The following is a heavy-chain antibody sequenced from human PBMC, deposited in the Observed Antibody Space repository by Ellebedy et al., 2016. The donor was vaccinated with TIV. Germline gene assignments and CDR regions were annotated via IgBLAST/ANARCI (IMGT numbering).Heavy chain of an antibody. CDR3: ARDMGYTSGWYYFDY. CDR2: ISSSSSYI. J-gene: IGHJ4*02. V-gene: IGHV3-21*01. CDR1: GFTFSSYT. D-gene: IGHD6-19*01. Sequence: PGGSLRLSCAASGFTFSSYTMNWVRQAPGTGLEWVSSISSSSSYIYFADSLKGRFTVSRDNAKNSLSLQMNSLRAEATAVYYCARDMGYTSGWYYFDYWGQGTLVTVSS.